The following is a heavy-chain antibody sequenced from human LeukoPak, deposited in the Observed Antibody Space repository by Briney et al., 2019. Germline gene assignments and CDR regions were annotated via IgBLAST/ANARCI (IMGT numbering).Heavy chain of an antibody. J-gene: IGHJ4*02. CDR2: ISSSSSYI. CDR1: GFTFSSYS. CDR3: ARDLRFYDSSGYGFFDY. Sequence: GGSLRLSCAASGFTFSSYSMNWVRQAPGKGLEWVSSISSSSSYIYYADSVKGRFTISRDNAKNSLYLQMNSLRAEDTAVYYCARDLRFYDSSGYGFFDYWGQGALVTVSS. V-gene: IGHV3-21*01. D-gene: IGHD3-22*01.